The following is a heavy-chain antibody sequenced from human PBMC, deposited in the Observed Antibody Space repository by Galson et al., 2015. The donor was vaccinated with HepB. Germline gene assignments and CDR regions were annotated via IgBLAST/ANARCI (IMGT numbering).Heavy chain of an antibody. V-gene: IGHV4-61*08. CDR3: ARGYQYVNHFYGMDV. CDR2: ISGSGTT. Sequence: SETLSLTCTVSGGSIRSDGYYWSWIRQAPGRGLEWIGGISGSGTTNYNPSLKSRVTMSVDRPKSQFSLKLSPVTAADTGVYYCARGYQYVNHFYGMDVWGQGTTVTVS. J-gene: IGHJ6*02. CDR1: GGSIRSDGYY. D-gene: IGHD3-16*01.